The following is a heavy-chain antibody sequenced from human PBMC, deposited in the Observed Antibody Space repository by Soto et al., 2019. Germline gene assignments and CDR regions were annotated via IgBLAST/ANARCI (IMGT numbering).Heavy chain of an antibody. V-gene: IGHV4-34*01. Sequence: PSETLSLTCAVYGGSFSGYYWSWIRQPPGKGLERIGEINHSGSTNYNPSLKSRVTISVDTSKNQFSLKLSSVTAADTAAYYCASRYSSSWGYYYYGMDVWGQGTTVTVSS. CDR3: ASRYSSSWGYYYYGMDV. CDR2: INHSGST. J-gene: IGHJ6*02. D-gene: IGHD6-13*01. CDR1: GGSFSGYY.